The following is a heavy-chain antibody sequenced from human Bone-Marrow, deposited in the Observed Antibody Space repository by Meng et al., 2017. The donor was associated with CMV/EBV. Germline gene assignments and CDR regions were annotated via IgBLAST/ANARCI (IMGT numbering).Heavy chain of an antibody. V-gene: IGHV1-2*02. CDR2: INPNSGGT. CDR3: ASLGYSSGWPAGY. J-gene: IGHJ4*02. CDR1: GYTFTGYY. D-gene: IGHD6-19*01. Sequence: ASVKVSCKASGYTFTGYYMHWVRQAPGQGLEWMGWINPNSGGTNYAQKFQGRVTMTRDTSISAAYMELSRLRSDDTAVYYCASLGYSSGWPAGYWGQGTLVAVSS.